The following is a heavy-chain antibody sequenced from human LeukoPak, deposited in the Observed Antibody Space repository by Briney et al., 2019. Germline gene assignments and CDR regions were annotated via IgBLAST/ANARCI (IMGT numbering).Heavy chain of an antibody. V-gene: IGHV3-7*01. CDR1: GFTFSGFW. Sequence: GGSLRLSCAASGFTFSGFWMTWVRQAPGKGLEWVANINEDGSEKYYVDSEKGRCTISRDNAKKSLPLQMNSLRAEDMGVYYCARGRGIGAWGQGTTVTVSS. J-gene: IGHJ6*02. CDR3: ARGRGIGA. CDR2: INEDGSEK.